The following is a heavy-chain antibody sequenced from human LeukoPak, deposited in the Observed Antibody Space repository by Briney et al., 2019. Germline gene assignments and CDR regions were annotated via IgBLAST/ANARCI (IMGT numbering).Heavy chain of an antibody. CDR2: ISPYNVNT. J-gene: IGHJ4*02. D-gene: IGHD5-24*01. V-gene: IGHV1-18*04. Sequence: GASVKVSCKASGYTFTDNYMHWVRQAPGQGLVWMGWISPYNVNTNNAQQFQGRVTMTTDTSTSTAYMELRSLRSDDTAVYFCARSRDGYNPNDYWGQGTLVTVSS. CDR3: ARSRDGYNPNDY. CDR1: GYTFTDNY.